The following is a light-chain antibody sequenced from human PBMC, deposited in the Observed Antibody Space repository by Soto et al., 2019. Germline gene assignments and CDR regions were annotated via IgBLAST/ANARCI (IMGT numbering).Light chain of an antibody. J-gene: IGKJ5*01. CDR3: QQYNEWPIT. CDR1: QSVSSTY. Sequence: EIVLTQSPGTLSLSPGERDTLSCRASQSVSSTYLAWYQQKPGQAPRLLIYGASTRATGIPARFSGSGSGTEFTLTISSLQSEDFAVYCCQQYNEWPITFGQGTRLEIK. CDR2: GAS. V-gene: IGKV3D-15*01.